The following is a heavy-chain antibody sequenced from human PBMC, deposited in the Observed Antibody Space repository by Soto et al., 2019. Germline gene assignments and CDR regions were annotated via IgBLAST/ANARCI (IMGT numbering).Heavy chain of an antibody. CDR1: GFTFSSYA. Sequence: GGSLRLSCAASGFTFSSYAMSWVRQAPGKGLEWVSAISGSGGSTYYADSVKGRFTISRDNSKNTLYLQMNSLRAEDTAVYYCAKAFYGDYGEGRVFFDYWGQGTLVTVSS. J-gene: IGHJ4*02. D-gene: IGHD4-17*01. CDR3: AKAFYGDYGEGRVFFDY. V-gene: IGHV3-23*01. CDR2: ISGSGGST.